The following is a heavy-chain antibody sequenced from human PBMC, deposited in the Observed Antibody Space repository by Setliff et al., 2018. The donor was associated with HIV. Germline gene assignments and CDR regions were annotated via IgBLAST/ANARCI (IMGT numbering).Heavy chain of an antibody. CDR2: ILSTGERT. J-gene: IGHJ5*02. CDR3: AKELAEYCSSPSCPIPNWFDP. D-gene: IGHD2-2*01. V-gene: IGHV3-23*01. CDR1: GFTFSNYA. Sequence: GGSLRLSCAASGFTFSNYAMSWVRQAPGEGLEWVSAILSTGERTFYADSVKGRFTISRDNSKNTVYLQMNSLRAEDTAEYYCAKELAEYCSSPSCPIPNWFDPWGQGTLVTVSS.